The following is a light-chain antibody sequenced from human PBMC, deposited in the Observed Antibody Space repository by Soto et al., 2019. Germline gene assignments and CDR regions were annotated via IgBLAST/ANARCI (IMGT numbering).Light chain of an antibody. CDR1: QSVSSS. CDR3: QQYGSAPFT. J-gene: IGKJ3*01. CDR2: DAS. V-gene: IGKV3-11*01. Sequence: EIVLTQSPVTLSLSPGERATLSCRASQSVSSSLDWYQQKTGQAPRLLIYDASNRATGIPARFSGSGSGTDFTLTISSLEPEDFAVYYCQQYGSAPFTFGPGTKVDIK.